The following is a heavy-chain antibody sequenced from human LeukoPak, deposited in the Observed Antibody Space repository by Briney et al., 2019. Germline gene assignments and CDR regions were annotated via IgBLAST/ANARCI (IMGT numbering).Heavy chain of an antibody. CDR1: GFTFSTYW. V-gene: IGHV3-7*01. J-gene: IGHJ6*02. Sequence: GGSLRLSCAASGFTFSTYWMAWVRQARGKGLEGGANIKGDGREKDHGDSVPGRFTISRDNAKNSLYLQMNSLSAEDTAIYYCASYRVSHGMDVWGQGTTVTVSS. CDR2: IKGDGREK. CDR3: ASYRVSHGMDV. D-gene: IGHD1-26*01.